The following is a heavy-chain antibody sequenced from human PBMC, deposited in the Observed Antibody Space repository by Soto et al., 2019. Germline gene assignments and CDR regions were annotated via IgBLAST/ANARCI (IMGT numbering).Heavy chain of an antibody. Sequence: GGSLRLSCAASGFTFSSYSMNWVRQAPGKGLEWVSSISSSSSYIYYADSVKGRFTISRDNAKNSLYLQMNSLRAEDTAVYYCARAYLYYHFSSGYSSMGVLGHGTTVTVPS. D-gene: IGHD3-3*01. CDR3: ARAYLYYHFSSGYSSMGV. CDR2: ISSSSSYI. V-gene: IGHV3-21*01. CDR1: GFTFSSYS. J-gene: IGHJ6*02.